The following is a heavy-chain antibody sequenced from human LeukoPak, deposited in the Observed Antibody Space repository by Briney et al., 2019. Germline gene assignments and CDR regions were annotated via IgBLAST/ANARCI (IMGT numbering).Heavy chain of an antibody. V-gene: IGHV3-33*06. J-gene: IGHJ5*02. D-gene: IGHD2-15*01. CDR1: GFTFRNYA. CDR3: AKDIGGTSFSNWFDP. CDR2: ISYDGSDK. Sequence: GGSLRLSCAASGFTFRNYAMHWVRQAPGKGLEWVAVISYDGSDKYYVDSVKGRFTISRDNSRNTLYLQMNSLSADDTAVYYCAKDIGGTSFSNWFDPWGQGTLVTLSS.